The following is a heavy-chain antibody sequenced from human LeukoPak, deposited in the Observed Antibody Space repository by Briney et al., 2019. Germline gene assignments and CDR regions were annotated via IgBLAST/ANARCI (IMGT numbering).Heavy chain of an antibody. CDR1: GYTFASYY. CDR2: INPSGGST. J-gene: IGHJ4*02. D-gene: IGHD3-22*01. V-gene: IGHV1-46*01. Sequence: VASVKVSCKASGYTFASYYMHWVRQAPGQGLEWMGIINPSGGSTSYAQKFQGRVTMTRDTSTSTVYMDLSSLRSEDTAVYYCARAEETYYYDSSGYFDYWGQGTLVTVSS. CDR3: ARAEETYYYDSSGYFDY.